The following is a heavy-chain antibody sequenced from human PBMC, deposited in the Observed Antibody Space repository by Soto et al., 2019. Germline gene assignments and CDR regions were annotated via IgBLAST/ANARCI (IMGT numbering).Heavy chain of an antibody. D-gene: IGHD4-17*01. CDR1: GFTFSSYT. CDR3: AINGDYRFDY. CDR2: ISSSGDYT. Sequence: EVQLVESGGGLVKPGGSLRLSCAASGFTFSSYTMNWVRQAPGKGLEWVSSISSSGDYTYYADSMKGRVTISRDNAKNSLYLQMNSLRAEDTAVYYCAINGDYRFDYWGQGTLVTVTS. V-gene: IGHV3-21*02. J-gene: IGHJ4*02.